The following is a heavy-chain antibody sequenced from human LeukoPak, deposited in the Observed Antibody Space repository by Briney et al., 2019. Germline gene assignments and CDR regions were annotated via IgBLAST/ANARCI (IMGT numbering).Heavy chain of an antibody. CDR2: IKQDESEK. D-gene: IGHD3-16*01. V-gene: IGHV3-7*03. J-gene: IGHJ4*02. CDR3: AKGRGFRVWDPWDN. Sequence: PGGSLRLSCAVSGFTFRNYWMTWVRQAPGKGLECVANIKQDESEKYYVDSVKGRFTISRDNSKNTLFLEMNSLRVEDTAVYYCAKGRGFRVWDPWDNWGQGTLITVSS. CDR1: GFTFRNYW.